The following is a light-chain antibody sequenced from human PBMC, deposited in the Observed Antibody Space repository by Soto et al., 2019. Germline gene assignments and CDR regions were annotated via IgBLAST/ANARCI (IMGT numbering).Light chain of an antibody. CDR1: QSVSSNY. J-gene: IGKJ4*01. V-gene: IGKV3-20*01. Sequence: EIVLTQSPGTLSLSPGERSTLSCRASQSVSSNYLAWYQQKHGQAPKXXIYRASIRATGIPDRFTGSGSGTDLTITISRLEPEDFEVYYCQQYGSSPLTFGGGTKVDIK. CDR2: RAS. CDR3: QQYGSSPLT.